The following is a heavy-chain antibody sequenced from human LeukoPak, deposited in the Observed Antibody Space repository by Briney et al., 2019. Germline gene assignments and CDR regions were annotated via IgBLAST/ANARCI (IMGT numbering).Heavy chain of an antibody. J-gene: IGHJ6*04. CDR3: ARSSSSWLSHRYYYYGMGV. CDR2: ISSSSSYT. D-gene: IGHD6-13*01. V-gene: IGHV3-11*06. Sequence: GGSLRLSCAVSGFTFSDYYMSWIRQAPGKGLEWVSYISSSSSYTNYADSVKGRFTISRDNAKNSLYLQMNSLRAEDTAVYYCARSSSSWLSHRYYYYGMGVWGKGTTVTVSS. CDR1: GFTFSDYY.